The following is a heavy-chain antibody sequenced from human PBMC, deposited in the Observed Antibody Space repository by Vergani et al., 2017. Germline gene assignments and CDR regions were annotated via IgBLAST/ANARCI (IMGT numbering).Heavy chain of an antibody. D-gene: IGHD3-10*01. CDR1: GFTLSSHA. CDR3: AKDGSPMTYGGDYFDY. CDR2: IWYDGSKE. V-gene: IGHV3-33*06. Sequence: QVQLEESGGGVVQPGRSLRLSCAGSGFTLSSHAMHWVRQAPGKGLEWVAFIWYDGSKEYYADSVKGRFTISRDNSKNTLYLQMNNLRAADTAVYYCAKDGSPMTYGGDYFDYWGQGTLVTVSS. J-gene: IGHJ4*02.